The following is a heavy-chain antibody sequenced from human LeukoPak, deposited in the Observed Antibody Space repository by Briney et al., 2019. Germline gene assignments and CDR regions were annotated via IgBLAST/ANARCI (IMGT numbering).Heavy chain of an antibody. CDR1: GGSISSYY. J-gene: IGHJ1*01. CDR3: ARVRGDFETD. Sequence: SETLSLTCSVSGGSISSYYWTWIRQPPGKGLEWIGYRYYSGSTTYNPSLKSRVTISVDTSKSQFSLKLISVTAADTAIYYCARVRGDFETDWAPGTLVTVSS. CDR2: RYYSGST. D-gene: IGHD3-16*01. V-gene: IGHV4-59*01.